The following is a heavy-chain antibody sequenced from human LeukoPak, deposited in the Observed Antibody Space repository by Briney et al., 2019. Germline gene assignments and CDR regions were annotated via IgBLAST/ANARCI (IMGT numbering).Heavy chain of an antibody. CDR1: GFTFDDYA. CDR2: ISWNSGSI. CDR3: VKDSPPRYSGSPPAY. Sequence: GGSLRLSCAASGFTFDDYAMHWVRQAPGKGLEWVSGISWNSGSIGYADSVKGRFTISRDNAKNSLYLQMNSLRADDTAVYYCVKDSPPRYSGSPPAYWGQGTPVTVSS. J-gene: IGHJ4*02. D-gene: IGHD1-26*01. V-gene: IGHV3-9*01.